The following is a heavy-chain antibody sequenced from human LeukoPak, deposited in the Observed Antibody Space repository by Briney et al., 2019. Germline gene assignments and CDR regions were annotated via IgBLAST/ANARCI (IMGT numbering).Heavy chain of an antibody. Sequence: SETLSLTCAVYGGSFSGYYWSWIRQPPGKGLEWIGEINHSGSTNYNPSLKSRVTISVDTSKNQFSLKLSSVAAADTAVYYCARGARLLWFGSSYYFDYWGQGTLVTVSS. V-gene: IGHV4-34*01. D-gene: IGHD3-10*01. CDR2: INHSGST. J-gene: IGHJ4*02. CDR1: GGSFSGYY. CDR3: ARGARLLWFGSSYYFDY.